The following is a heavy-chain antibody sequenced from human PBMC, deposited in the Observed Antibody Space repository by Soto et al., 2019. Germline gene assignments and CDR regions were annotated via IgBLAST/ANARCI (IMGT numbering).Heavy chain of an antibody. J-gene: IGHJ6*02. CDR1: GFTFSSYG. CDR3: ANDFSSGDSLGMDV. V-gene: IGHV3-30*18. D-gene: IGHD2-21*01. Sequence: PGGSLRLSCAASGFTFSSYGMHWVRQAPGKGLEWVAVISYDGSNKYYADSVKGRFTISRDNSKNTLYLQMNSLRAEDTAVYYCANDFSSGDSLGMDVWGQGSTVTVSS. CDR2: ISYDGSNK.